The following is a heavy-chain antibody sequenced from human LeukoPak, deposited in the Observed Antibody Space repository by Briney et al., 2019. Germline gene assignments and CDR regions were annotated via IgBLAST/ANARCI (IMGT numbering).Heavy chain of an antibody. Sequence: PGGSLRLSCAASGFTVSSNYMSWVRQAPGKGLEWVSAISAGGGSAGSGTTYYADSVKGRFTISRDNSKNTLYLQMNSLRADDTAVYFCAVPQWELLNWGQGTLVTVSS. J-gene: IGHJ4*02. V-gene: IGHV3-23*01. CDR2: ISAGGGSAGSGTT. CDR1: GFTVSSNY. D-gene: IGHD1-26*01. CDR3: AVPQWELLN.